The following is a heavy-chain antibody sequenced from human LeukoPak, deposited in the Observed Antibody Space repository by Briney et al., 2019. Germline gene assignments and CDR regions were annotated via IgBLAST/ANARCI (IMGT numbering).Heavy chain of an antibody. V-gene: IGHV3-21*01. Sequence: GGSLRLSCAASGFTFSSYSMNWVRQAPGKGLKWVSSISSSSSYIYYADSVKGRFTISRDNAKNSLYLQMNSLRAEDTAVYYCARDWDVVVPAAIWFDPWGQGTLVTVSS. CDR2: ISSSSSYI. CDR3: ARDWDVVVPAAIWFDP. CDR1: GFTFSSYS. D-gene: IGHD2-2*01. J-gene: IGHJ5*02.